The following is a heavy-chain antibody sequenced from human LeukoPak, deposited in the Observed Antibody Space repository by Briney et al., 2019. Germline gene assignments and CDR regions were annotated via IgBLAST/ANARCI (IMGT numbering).Heavy chain of an antibody. Sequence: ASVKVSCKASGYTFTSYGISWVRQAPGQGLEWMGWISPYNGNTNYAQNFQGRVTMTTDTSTSTAYMELSSLRSEDTAVYYCARVYSGYDAEGTYYFDYWGQGTLVTVSS. CDR3: ARVYSGYDAEGTYYFDY. CDR1: GYTFTSYG. CDR2: ISPYNGNT. V-gene: IGHV1-18*01. D-gene: IGHD5-12*01. J-gene: IGHJ4*02.